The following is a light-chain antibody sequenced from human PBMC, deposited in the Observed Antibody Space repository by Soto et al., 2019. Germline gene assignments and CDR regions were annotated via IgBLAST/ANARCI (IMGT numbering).Light chain of an antibody. Sequence: QSALTQPASVSGSPGQSITISCSGTSSDIGAYNYVSWYQQHPDKAPKLIIFDVTNRPSGVSDRFSGSKSANTASLTISGLQVDDEADYYCSSYTVSSAPVIFGGRTKLTVL. CDR3: SSYTVSSAPVI. CDR2: DVT. CDR1: SSDIGAYNY. V-gene: IGLV2-14*01. J-gene: IGLJ2*01.